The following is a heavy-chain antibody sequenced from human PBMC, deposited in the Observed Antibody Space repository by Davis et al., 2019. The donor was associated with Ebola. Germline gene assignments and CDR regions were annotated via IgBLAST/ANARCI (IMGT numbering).Heavy chain of an antibody. CDR3: ARLLGYYYASSGYFKADAFDI. J-gene: IGHJ3*02. V-gene: IGHV4-39*01. CDR1: GGSISSNSCY. CDR2: ITHSGST. Sequence: MPSETLSLTCTVSGGSISSNSCYWDWILQPPGKGLEWIGEITHSGSTNYKPSLKCRVTISLDTSKNQFYLKLGSVTAADTAVYYCARLLGYYYASSGYFKADAFDIWGQGTMVTVSS. D-gene: IGHD3-22*01.